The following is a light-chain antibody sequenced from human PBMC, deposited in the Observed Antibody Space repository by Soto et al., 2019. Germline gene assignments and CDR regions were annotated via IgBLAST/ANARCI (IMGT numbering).Light chain of an antibody. CDR1: SNDVGSYNV. J-gene: IGLJ1*01. CDR3: CSYAGTYV. CDR2: EGT. V-gene: IGLV2-23*01. Sequence: QSALTQPASVSGSPGQSVTISCTGSSNDVGSYNVVSWYQQHPGKAPKLLIYEGTQRPSGISFRFSASRSGNTASLTISGVQTEDEADYHCCSYAGTYVFGSGTKVTVL.